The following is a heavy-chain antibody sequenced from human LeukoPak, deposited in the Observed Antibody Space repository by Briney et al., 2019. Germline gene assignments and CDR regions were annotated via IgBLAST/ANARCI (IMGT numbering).Heavy chain of an antibody. CDR2: INTDGSST. CDR1: GFTFSSFW. J-gene: IGHJ4*02. V-gene: IGHV3-74*01. D-gene: IGHD3-22*01. CDR3: AKDYESTGLYDRPFEY. Sequence: PGGSLRLSCAASGFTFSSFWMHWVRQAPGKGLVWVSRINTDGSSTSYADSVKGRFTISRDNAKNTLYLQMNSLRAEDTAVYYCAKDYESTGLYDRPFEYWGQGTLVTVSS.